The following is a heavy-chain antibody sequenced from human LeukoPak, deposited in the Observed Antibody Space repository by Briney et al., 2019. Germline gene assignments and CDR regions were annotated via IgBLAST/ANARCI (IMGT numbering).Heavy chain of an antibody. J-gene: IGHJ6*02. CDR3: ARELSGSYPNHYYYYGMDV. CDR1: RYTFTGYY. Sequence: ASVKVSCKASRYTFTGYYMHWVRQAPGQGLEWMGWINPNSGGTNYAQKFQGRVTMTRDTSISTAYMELSRLRSDDTAVYYCARELSGSYPNHYYYYGMDVWGQGTTVTVSS. V-gene: IGHV1-2*02. D-gene: IGHD1-26*01. CDR2: INPNSGGT.